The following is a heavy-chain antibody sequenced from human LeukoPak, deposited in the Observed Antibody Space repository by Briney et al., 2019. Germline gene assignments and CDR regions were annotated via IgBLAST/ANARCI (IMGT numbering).Heavy chain of an antibody. CDR1: GGSISSYY. CDR2: IYTSGST. D-gene: IGHD2-2*02. V-gene: IGHV4-4*07. J-gene: IGHJ6*03. CDR3: ARELTRYCSSTSCYTGRPYYYYYMDV. Sequence: SETLSLTCTVSGGSISSYYWSWIRQPAGKGLEWIGRIYTSGSTNYNPSLKSRVTMSVDTSKNQFSLKLSSVTAADTAVYYCARELTRYCSSTSCYTGRPYYYYYMDVWGKGTTVTVSS.